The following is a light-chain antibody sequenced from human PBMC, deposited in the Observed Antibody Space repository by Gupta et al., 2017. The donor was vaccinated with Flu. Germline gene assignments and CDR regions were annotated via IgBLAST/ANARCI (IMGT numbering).Light chain of an antibody. CDR3: AAWDASLSGRV. CDR1: SSDIGTYY. Sequence: QAVLTQPPSVSGAPGESVTISCSGSSSDIGTYYVYWYQQVPGAAPKLLLYRSDRRPSGVPDRFFGSKSGTSASLTISGLRSEDEADYDCAAWDASLSGRVFGGGTKLTVL. CDR2: RSD. J-gene: IGLJ3*02. V-gene: IGLV1-47*01.